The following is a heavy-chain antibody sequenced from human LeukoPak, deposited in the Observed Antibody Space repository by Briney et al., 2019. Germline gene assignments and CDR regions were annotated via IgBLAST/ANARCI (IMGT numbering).Heavy chain of an antibody. CDR3: TTGYYYDSSGYLY. D-gene: IGHD3-22*01. Sequence: GGSLRLSCAASGFTFSNAWMSWVRQAPGKGLEWVGRIKSKTDGGTTDYAAPVKGRFTISRDDSKNTLCLQMNSLKTEDTAVYYCTTGYYYDSSGYLYWGQGTLVTVSS. J-gene: IGHJ4*02. V-gene: IGHV3-15*01. CDR2: IKSKTDGGTT. CDR1: GFTFSNAW.